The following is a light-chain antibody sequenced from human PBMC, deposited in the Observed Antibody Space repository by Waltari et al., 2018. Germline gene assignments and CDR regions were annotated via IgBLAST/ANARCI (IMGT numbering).Light chain of an antibody. CDR2: GNSGGCD. CDR1: RGHGDYA. V-gene: IGLV4-69*01. J-gene: IGLJ2*01. CDR3: QTWDTATHVI. Sequence: QVVLTQSPSASASLGASVKPTCTLSRGHGDYAIAWHQQQPEKGSRYLMKGNSGGCDSKGDEIPDRFSGASSGAEGYLAISSLRSEDEADYYCQTWDTATHVIFAGGTKLTVL.